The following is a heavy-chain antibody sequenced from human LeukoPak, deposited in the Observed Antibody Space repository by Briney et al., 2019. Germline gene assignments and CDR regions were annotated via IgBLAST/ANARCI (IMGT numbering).Heavy chain of an antibody. CDR3: AAAPMGDC. Sequence: SVRVSCQASGFRFRSSAIQWVRQTRGQRLEWLWWIVIGSGNTIYSQRFRERVTISRDMSTETAYLEVSGLRTDDTAVYYCAAAPMGDCWGQGTLVTVSS. V-gene: IGHV1-58*02. J-gene: IGHJ4*02. CDR2: IVIGSGNT. CDR1: GFRFRSSA.